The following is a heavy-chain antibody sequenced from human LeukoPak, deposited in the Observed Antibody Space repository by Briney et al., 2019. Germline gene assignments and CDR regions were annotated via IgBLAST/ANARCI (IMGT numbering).Heavy chain of an antibody. CDR3: ARAVPGYYYGSGRRFDY. V-gene: IGHV4-34*01. Sequence: SETLSLTCAVYGGSFSGYYWSWIHQPPGKGLEWIGEINHSGSTNYNPSLKSRVTISVDTSKNQFSLKLSSVTAADTAVYYCARAVPGYYYGSGRRFDYWGQGTLVTVSS. D-gene: IGHD3-10*01. CDR1: GGSFSGYY. J-gene: IGHJ4*02. CDR2: INHSGST.